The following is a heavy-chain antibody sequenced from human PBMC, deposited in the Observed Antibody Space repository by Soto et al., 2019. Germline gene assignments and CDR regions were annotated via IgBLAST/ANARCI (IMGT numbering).Heavy chain of an antibody. D-gene: IGHD3-16*01. Sequence: QLQLQESGPGLVKPSETLSLTCTVSGGSISSSSYYWGWIRQPPGKGLEWIGSIYYSGSTYYNPSLKSRVTISVDTSKNQFSLKLSSVTAADTAVYYCAIRLGPDAFDIWGQGTMVTVSS. J-gene: IGHJ3*02. V-gene: IGHV4-39*01. CDR3: AIRLGPDAFDI. CDR2: IYYSGST. CDR1: GGSISSSSYY.